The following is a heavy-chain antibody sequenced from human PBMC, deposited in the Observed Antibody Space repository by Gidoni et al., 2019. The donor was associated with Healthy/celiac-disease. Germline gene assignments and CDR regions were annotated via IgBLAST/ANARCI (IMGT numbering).Heavy chain of an antibody. Sequence: QLQLQESGPGLVKPSETLSLTCTVSGGSISSSSYYWGWIRQPPGKGLEWIGSIYYSGSTYYNPSLKSRVTISVDTSKNQFSLKLSSVTAADTAVYYCARHTSLTMIDYWGQGTLVTVSS. CDR3: ARHTSLTMIDY. CDR1: GGSISSSSYY. CDR2: IYYSGST. V-gene: IGHV4-39*01. J-gene: IGHJ4*02. D-gene: IGHD7-27*01.